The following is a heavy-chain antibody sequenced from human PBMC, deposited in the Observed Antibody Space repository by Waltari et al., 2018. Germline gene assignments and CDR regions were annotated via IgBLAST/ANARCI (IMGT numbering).Heavy chain of an antibody. CDR3: ARGVRAYSNYVGY. J-gene: IGHJ4*02. V-gene: IGHV4-34*01. CDR1: GGSFSGYY. D-gene: IGHD4-4*01. Sequence: QVQLQQWGAGLLKPSETLSLTCAVYGGSFSGYYWSWIRQPPGKGLEWIGEINHSGSTNYNPSLKSRVTISGDTSKNQFSLKLSSVTAADTAVYYCARGVRAYSNYVGYWGQGTLVTVST. CDR2: INHSGST.